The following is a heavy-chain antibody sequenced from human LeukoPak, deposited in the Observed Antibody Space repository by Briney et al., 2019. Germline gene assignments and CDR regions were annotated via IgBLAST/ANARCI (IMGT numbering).Heavy chain of an antibody. V-gene: IGHV3-11*04. J-gene: IGHJ6*03. CDR3: AKADQLLFGYMDV. CDR1: GFTFSDYY. D-gene: IGHD2-2*01. CDR2: ISSSGSTI. Sequence: GGSLRLSRAASGFTFSDYYMSWIRQAPGKGLEWVSYISSSGSTIYYADSVKGRFTISRDNSKNTLYLQMNSLRAEDTAVYYCAKADQLLFGYMDVWDKGTTVTISS.